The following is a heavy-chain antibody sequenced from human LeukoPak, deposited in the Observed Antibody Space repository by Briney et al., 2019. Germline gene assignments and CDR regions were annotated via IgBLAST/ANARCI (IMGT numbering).Heavy chain of an antibody. CDR3: AKDPGYSYGLYFDY. D-gene: IGHD5-18*01. CDR2: ISGSGGST. Sequence: GGSLRLSCAASGFTFGSYAMSWVRQAPGKGLEWVSAISGSGGSTYYADSVKGRFTISRDNSKNTLYLQMNSLRAEDTAVYYCAKDPGYSYGLYFDYWGQGTLVTVSS. J-gene: IGHJ4*02. CDR1: GFTFGSYA. V-gene: IGHV3-23*01.